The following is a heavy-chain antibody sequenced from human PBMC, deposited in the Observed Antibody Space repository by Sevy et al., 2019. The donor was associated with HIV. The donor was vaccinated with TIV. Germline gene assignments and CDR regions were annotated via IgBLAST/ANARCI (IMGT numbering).Heavy chain of an antibody. CDR1: RFSFNGYG. CDR3: ARGTPAFCTGGVCFNWFDP. V-gene: IGHV3-30*02. J-gene: IGHJ5*02. D-gene: IGHD2-8*02. Sequence: GGSLRLSCAASRFSFNGYGMHWVRQAPGKGLEWVAFIRYDGSNKYYADSVKGRFTSSRDDSKNTLYLQMNSLRAEETALYYCARGTPAFCTGGVCFNWFDPWGQGTLVTVSS. CDR2: IRYDGSNK.